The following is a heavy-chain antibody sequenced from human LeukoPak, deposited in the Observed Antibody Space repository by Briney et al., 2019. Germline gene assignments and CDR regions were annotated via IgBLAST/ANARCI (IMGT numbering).Heavy chain of an antibody. V-gene: IGHV3-21*01. CDR2: IISSSYM. Sequence: GGSLRLSCAASGFTFSADSMSWVRQAPGKGLEWVSSIISSSYMYYADSVKGRFTISRDNAKNSLYLQMNSLRAEDTAVYYCARDQVLGAPAATRGYYYYYGMDVWGQGTTVTVSS. CDR1: GFTFSADS. J-gene: IGHJ6*02. CDR3: ARDQVLGAPAATRGYYYYYGMDV. D-gene: IGHD2-2*01.